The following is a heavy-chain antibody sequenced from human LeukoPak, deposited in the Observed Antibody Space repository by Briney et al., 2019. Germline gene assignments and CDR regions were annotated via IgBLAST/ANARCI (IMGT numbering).Heavy chain of an antibody. D-gene: IGHD5-24*01. J-gene: IGHJ6*03. CDR2: ISFDGKKE. V-gene: IGHV3-30*04. CDR1: GFRLIKYA. Sequence: PGSSLRLSCEASGFRLIKYAMHWVRKAPSRGQEWVAVISFDGKKEFYADSVKGRFTISRDNSKNALFLQMNSLQTDDTAIYYCARASMATINYYYFYMDAWGKGTTVTVSS. CDR3: ARASMATINYYYFYMDA.